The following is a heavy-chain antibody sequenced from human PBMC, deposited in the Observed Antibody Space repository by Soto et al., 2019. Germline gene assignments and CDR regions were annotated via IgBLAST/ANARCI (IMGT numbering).Heavy chain of an antibody. CDR3: ARDWRTAMGTGDY. CDR2: ISYDGSNK. J-gene: IGHJ4*02. Sequence: VQLLESGGGLVQPGGSLRLSCAASGFTFSSYAMHWVRQAPGKGLEWVAVISYDGSNKYYADSVKGRFTISRDNSKNTLYLQMNSLRAEDTAVYYCARDWRTAMGTGDYWGQGTLVTVSS. V-gene: IGHV3-30-3*01. D-gene: IGHD5-18*01. CDR1: GFTFSSYA.